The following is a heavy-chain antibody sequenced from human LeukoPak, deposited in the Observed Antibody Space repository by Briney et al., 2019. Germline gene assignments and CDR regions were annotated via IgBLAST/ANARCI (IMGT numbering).Heavy chain of an antibody. CDR3: ARGYVGDY. D-gene: IGHD3-16*01. J-gene: IGHJ4*02. CDR2: ISSSSGTI. V-gene: IGHV3-48*04. Sequence: GGSLRLSCAASGFTFDDYGMSWVRQAPGKGLEWVSCISSSSGTIYYADSVKGRFTISTDNAKNSLYLQMNSLRAEDTAVYYCARGYVGDYWGQGTLVTVSS. CDR1: GFTFDDYG.